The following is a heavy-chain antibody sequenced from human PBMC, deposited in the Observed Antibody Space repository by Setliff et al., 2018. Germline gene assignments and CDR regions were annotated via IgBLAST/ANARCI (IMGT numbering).Heavy chain of an antibody. D-gene: IGHD3-3*01. CDR1: GFTFSSYA. V-gene: IGHV3-23*01. CDR3: AKEGPYYNFWSGYYPFDY. J-gene: IGHJ4*02. CDR2: ISGSGGST. Sequence: LRLSCAASGFTFSSYAMSWVRQAPGKGLEWVSAISGSGGSTYYADSVKGRFTISRDNSKNTLYLQMNSLRAEDTAVYYCAKEGPYYNFWSGYYPFDYWGQGTLVTVSS.